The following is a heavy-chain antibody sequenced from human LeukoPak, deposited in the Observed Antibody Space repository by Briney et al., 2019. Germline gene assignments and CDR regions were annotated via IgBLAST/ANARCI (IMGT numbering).Heavy chain of an antibody. CDR1: GGSISSGSYY. CDR3: AREVGIAVAGLYYYYYMDV. CDR2: IYTSGST. J-gene: IGHJ6*03. Sequence: SQTLSLTCPVAGGSISSGSYYCSWLRQPAGKGLEWFGRIYTSGSTHYNSSLKSRVTISVDTSKNQFSLKLSSVTAADTAVYYWAREVGIAVAGLYYYYYMDVWGKGTTVTISS. V-gene: IGHV4-61*02. D-gene: IGHD6-19*01.